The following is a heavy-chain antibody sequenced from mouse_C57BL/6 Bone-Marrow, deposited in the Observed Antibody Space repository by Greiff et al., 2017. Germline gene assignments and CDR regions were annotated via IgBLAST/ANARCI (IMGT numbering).Heavy chain of an antibody. CDR3: ARSKYYAMDY. J-gene: IGHJ4*01. CDR1: GYTFTNYW. V-gene: IGHV1-63*01. Sequence: VQLKESGAELVRPGTSVKMSCKASGYTFTNYWIGWAKQRPGHGLEWIGDIYPGGGYTNYNEKFKGKATLTADKSSSTAYMQFSSLTSEDSAIYYCARSKYYAMDYWGQGTSVTVSS. CDR2: IYPGGGYT.